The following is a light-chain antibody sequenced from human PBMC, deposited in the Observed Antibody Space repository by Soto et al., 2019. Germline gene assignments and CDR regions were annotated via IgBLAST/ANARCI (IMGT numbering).Light chain of an antibody. CDR1: QSISNW. Sequence: DVQMTQSPSTLSASVGDRVTITCRASQSISNWLAWYQQKPGKAPKLLIYKASSLQSGFPSRFSGSGSGTDFTLTICSLQPDDFAMYYCQQYNPYSRTSGQGTKVDIK. CDR2: KAS. CDR3: QQYNPYSRT. J-gene: IGKJ1*01. V-gene: IGKV1-5*03.